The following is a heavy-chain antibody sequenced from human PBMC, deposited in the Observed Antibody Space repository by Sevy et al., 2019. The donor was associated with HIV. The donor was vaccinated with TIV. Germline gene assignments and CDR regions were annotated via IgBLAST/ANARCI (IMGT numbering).Heavy chain of an antibody. V-gene: IGHV3-7*01. CDR1: GFTLNSYW. Sequence: GGSLRLSCAASGFTLNSYWMSWVRQAPGKGLEWVANIKKDGSEKYYVDSVKGRFTISRDNSQNSLFLQMNTLRAEDTAMYYCAREGSPYDTYYYYYGMDVWGQGTTVTVSS. D-gene: IGHD5-12*01. CDR2: IKKDGSEK. CDR3: AREGSPYDTYYYYYGMDV. J-gene: IGHJ6*02.